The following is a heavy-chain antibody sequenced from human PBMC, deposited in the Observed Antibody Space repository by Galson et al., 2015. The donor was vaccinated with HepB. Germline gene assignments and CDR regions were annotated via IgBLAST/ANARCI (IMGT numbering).Heavy chain of an antibody. D-gene: IGHD3-22*01. J-gene: IGHJ4*02. CDR1: GFTFSDYY. CDR3: ARSMIVVGIRAPFDY. CDR2: ISSSSSYT. V-gene: IGHV3-11*06. Sequence: SLRLSCAASGFTFSDYYMSWIRQAPGKGLEWVSYISSSSSYTNYADSVKGRFTISRDNAKNSLYLQMNSLRAEDTAVYYCARSMIVVGIRAPFDYWGQGTLVTVSS.